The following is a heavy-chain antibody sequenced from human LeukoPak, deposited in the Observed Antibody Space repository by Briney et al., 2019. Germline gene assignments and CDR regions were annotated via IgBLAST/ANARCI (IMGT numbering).Heavy chain of an antibody. CDR2: ISSGSGTI. V-gene: IGHV3-48*01. CDR1: GFTFSTYG. CDR3: AKDGDYYDSSGYYVAFDY. J-gene: IGHJ4*02. Sequence: PGGSLRLSCAASGFTFSTYGMNWVRQAPGKGLEWVSYISSGSGTIYYADSVKGRFTISRDNSKNTLYLQMNSLRAEDTAVYYCAKDGDYYDSSGYYVAFDYWGQGTLVTVSS. D-gene: IGHD3-22*01.